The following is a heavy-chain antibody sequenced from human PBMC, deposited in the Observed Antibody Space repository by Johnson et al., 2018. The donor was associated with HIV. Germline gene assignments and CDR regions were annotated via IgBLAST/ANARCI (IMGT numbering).Heavy chain of an antibody. CDR3: AREALDAFDI. CDR1: GFTFSIYW. J-gene: IGHJ3*02. CDR2: IKQDGSEK. V-gene: IGHV3-7*01. Sequence: MLLVESGGGVVQPGRSLRLSCAASGFTFSIYWMTWVRQAPRKGLEWVANIKQDGSEKYYVDSVKGRFTISRDNAKNSLYLQMNSLRAEDTAVYYCAREALDAFDIWGQGTMVTVSS.